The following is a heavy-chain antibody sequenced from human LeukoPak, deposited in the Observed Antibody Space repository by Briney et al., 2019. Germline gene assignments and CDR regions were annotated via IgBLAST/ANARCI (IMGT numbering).Heavy chain of an antibody. CDR3: ATGSRGIAAARIDYYYGMDV. V-gene: IGHV1-24*01. J-gene: IGHJ6*02. D-gene: IGHD6-13*01. CDR1: GYTLTELS. CDR2: FDPEDGET. Sequence: ASVKVSCKVSGYTLTELSTHWVRQAPGKGLEWMGGFDPEDGETIYAQKFQGRVTMTEDTSTDTAYMELSSLRSEDTAVYYCATGSRGIAAARIDYYYGMDVWGQGTTVTVSS.